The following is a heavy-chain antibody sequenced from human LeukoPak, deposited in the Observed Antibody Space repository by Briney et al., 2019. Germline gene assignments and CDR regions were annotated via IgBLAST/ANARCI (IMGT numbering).Heavy chain of an antibody. Sequence: GGSLRLSCAASGFIFSDHYMDWVRQAPGKGLEWVAVISYDGSNKYYADSVKGRFTISRDNSKNTLYLQMNSLRAEDTAVYYCARDGLDIVVVVAASELGYWGQGALVTVSS. CDR2: ISYDGSNK. D-gene: IGHD2-15*01. CDR1: GFIFSDHY. J-gene: IGHJ4*02. V-gene: IGHV3-30-3*01. CDR3: ARDGLDIVVVVAASELGY.